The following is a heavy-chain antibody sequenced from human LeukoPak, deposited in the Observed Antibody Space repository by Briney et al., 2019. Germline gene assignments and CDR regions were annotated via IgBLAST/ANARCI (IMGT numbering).Heavy chain of an antibody. CDR2: INPSGGST. D-gene: IGHD3-9*01. V-gene: IGHV1-46*03. J-gene: IGHJ4*02. Sequence: ASVKVSCKASGYTFTSYYMHWVRQAPGQGLEWMGIINPSGGSTSYAQKFQGRVTMTRDTSTSTVYMELSSLRSEDTAVYYCARALLRYFDWLCLGYWGQETLVTVSS. CDR3: ARALLRYFDWLCLGY. CDR1: GYTFTSYY.